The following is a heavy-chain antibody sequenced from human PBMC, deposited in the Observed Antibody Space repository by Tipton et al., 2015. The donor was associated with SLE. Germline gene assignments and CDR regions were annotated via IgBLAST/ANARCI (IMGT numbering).Heavy chain of an antibody. Sequence: TLSLTCAVYGGSFSGYYWSWIRQPPGKGLEWIGEINHSGSTNYNPSLKSRVTISVDTSKNQFSLKLSSVTAADTAVYYCARVLNSFWSGYLGAFDYWGQGTLVTVSS. V-gene: IGHV4-34*01. CDR3: ARVLNSFWSGYLGAFDY. D-gene: IGHD3-3*01. CDR2: INHSGST. CDR1: GGSFSGYY. J-gene: IGHJ4*02.